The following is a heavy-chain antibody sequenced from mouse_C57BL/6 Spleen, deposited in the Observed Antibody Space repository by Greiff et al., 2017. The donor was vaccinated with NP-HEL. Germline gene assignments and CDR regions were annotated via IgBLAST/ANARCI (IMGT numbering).Heavy chain of an antibody. D-gene: IGHD1-1*01. CDR3: TLTVVEDYYAMDY. V-gene: IGHV1-5*01. J-gene: IGHJ4*01. CDR2: IYPGNSDT. Sequence: DVKLVESGTVLARPGASVKMSCKTSGYTFTSYWMHWVKQRPGQGLEWIGAIYPGNSDTSYNQKFKGKAKLTAVTSASTAYMELSSLTNEDSAVYYCTLTVVEDYYAMDYWGQGTSVTVSS. CDR1: GYTFTSYW.